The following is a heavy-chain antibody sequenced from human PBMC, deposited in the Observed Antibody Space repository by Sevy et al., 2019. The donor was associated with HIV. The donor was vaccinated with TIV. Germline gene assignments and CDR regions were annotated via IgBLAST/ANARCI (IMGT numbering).Heavy chain of an antibody. J-gene: IGHJ6*02. CDR3: ATDRGGSAAVYYYYGMDV. V-gene: IGHV1-24*01. Sequence: ASVKVSCKVSGYTLTELSMHWARQAPGKGLEWMGGFDPEDGETIYAQKFQGRVTMTEDTSTDTAYMELSSLRSEDTAVYYCATDRGGSAAVYYYYGMDVWGQGTTVTVSS. CDR1: GYTLTELS. D-gene: IGHD2-2*01. CDR2: FDPEDGET.